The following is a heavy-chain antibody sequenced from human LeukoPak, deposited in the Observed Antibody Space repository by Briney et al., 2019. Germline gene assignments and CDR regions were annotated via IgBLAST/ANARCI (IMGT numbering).Heavy chain of an antibody. J-gene: IGHJ6*02. D-gene: IGHD3-10*01. Sequence: SETLSLTCAVYGGSFSGYYWSWIRQPPGKGLEWIGEINHSGSTNYNPSLKSRVTISVDTSKNQFSLKLSSVTAADTAVYYCATRSPGSYYRRSMDVWGQGTTVTVSS. CDR1: GGSFSGYY. CDR2: INHSGST. CDR3: ATRSPGSYYRRSMDV. V-gene: IGHV4-34*01.